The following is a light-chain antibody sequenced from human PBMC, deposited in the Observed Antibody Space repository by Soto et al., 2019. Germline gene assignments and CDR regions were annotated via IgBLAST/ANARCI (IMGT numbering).Light chain of an antibody. J-gene: IGKJ1*01. CDR2: DAS. CDR3: QQSYSTPRT. Sequence: DIQMSQSPSTLSATAGDRVTITCRASQSISSWLAWYQHKPGKAPKLLIYDASNLDSGVPSRFSGSGSGTEFTLTISSLQPGDFATYYCQQSYSTPRTFGQGTKVDIK. V-gene: IGKV1-5*01. CDR1: QSISSW.